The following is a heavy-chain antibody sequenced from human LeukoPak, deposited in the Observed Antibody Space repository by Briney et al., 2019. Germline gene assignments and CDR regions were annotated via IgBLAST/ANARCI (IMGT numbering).Heavy chain of an antibody. J-gene: IGHJ4*02. Sequence: SETLSLTCTVSGGSISSGDYYWSWIRQPPGKGLEWIGYIYYSGTTYCNPSLKSRVTISVDTSKNQFSLKLSSVTAADTAVYYCARGPVLGAFDYWGQGTLVTVSS. V-gene: IGHV4-30-4*01. CDR3: ARGPVLGAFDY. D-gene: IGHD3-16*01. CDR1: GGSISSGDYY. CDR2: IYYSGTT.